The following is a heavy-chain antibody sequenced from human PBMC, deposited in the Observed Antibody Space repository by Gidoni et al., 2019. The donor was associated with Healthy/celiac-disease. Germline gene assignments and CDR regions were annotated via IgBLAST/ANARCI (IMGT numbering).Heavy chain of an antibody. V-gene: IGHV3-48*04. CDR2: ISSSSSTI. CDR1: GFTLRSDS. Sequence: EVQLVESGGGLVQPGGSLRLSCAASGFTLRSDSMNWVRQAPGKGLEWVSYISSSSSTIYYADSVKGRFTISRDNAKNSLYLQMNSLRAEDTAVYYCARDPDQYYYGSGDYWGQGTLVTVSS. CDR3: ARDPDQYYYGSGDY. D-gene: IGHD3-10*01. J-gene: IGHJ4*02.